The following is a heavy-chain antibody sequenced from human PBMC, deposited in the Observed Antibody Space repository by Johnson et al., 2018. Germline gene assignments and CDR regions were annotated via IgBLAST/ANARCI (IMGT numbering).Heavy chain of an antibody. D-gene: IGHD3-16*01. CDR1: GFTFNNAW. J-gene: IGHJ6*02. CDR2: IKRKTYGETT. V-gene: IGHV3-15*01. CDR3: AKVVFVGVLPRGRGLDV. Sequence: VQLQESGGGLVEPGGSLRLSCTTSGFTFNNAWMSWVRQAPGKGLEWVGRIKRKTYGETTDYAAPVKGRFSISRDDSRNMVYLQMNSLKTEDTALYFCAKVVFVGVLPRGRGLDVWGQGTTVTVSS.